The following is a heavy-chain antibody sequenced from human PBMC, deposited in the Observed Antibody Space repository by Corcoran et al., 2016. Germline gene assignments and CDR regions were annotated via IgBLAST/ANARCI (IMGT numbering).Heavy chain of an antibody. CDR3: AKEDLGYCRSTTCYPYFDY. CDR1: GFTFSDHG. D-gene: IGHD2-2*01. Sequence: QVQLLESGGGVVQPGRSLRLSCAASGFTFSDHGIHWVRQAPGKGLDWVAVISFDGNNQYYAESVKGRFTISRDNSKNTLYLQMNSLRVEDTAVYFCAKEDLGYCRSTTCYPYFDYWGQGTLVTVSS. V-gene: IGHV3-30*18. CDR2: ISFDGNNQ. J-gene: IGHJ4*02.